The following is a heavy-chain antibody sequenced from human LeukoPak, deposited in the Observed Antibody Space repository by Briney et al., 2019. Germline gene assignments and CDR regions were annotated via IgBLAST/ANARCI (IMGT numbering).Heavy chain of an antibody. CDR2: IYNSETT. CDR3: ARVVYSHYWPEGMDV. D-gene: IGHD4-11*01. J-gene: IGHJ6*02. Sequence: ESGPGLVKPSETLSLTCTASGDSISSYYWSWIRQPAGKGLEWIGYIYNSETTNYNPSLESRVTISEDTSKNQFSLMLTSVTAADTAVYYCARVVYSHYWPEGMDVWGQGTTVTVSS. CDR1: GDSISSYY. V-gene: IGHV4-59*01.